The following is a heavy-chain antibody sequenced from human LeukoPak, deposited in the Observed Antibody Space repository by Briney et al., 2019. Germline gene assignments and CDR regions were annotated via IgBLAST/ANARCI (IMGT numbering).Heavy chain of an antibody. J-gene: IGHJ4*02. Sequence: HPGGSLRLSCAASGFTFSSYWMHWVRQAPGKGLVWVSRINSVGSSTSYADSVKGRFTISRDNAKNTLYLQMNSLRAEDTAVYYCARESLWDYYDSSGYVLGYWGQGTLVTVSS. V-gene: IGHV3-74*01. D-gene: IGHD3-22*01. CDR1: GFTFSSYW. CDR3: ARESLWDYYDSSGYVLGY. CDR2: INSVGSST.